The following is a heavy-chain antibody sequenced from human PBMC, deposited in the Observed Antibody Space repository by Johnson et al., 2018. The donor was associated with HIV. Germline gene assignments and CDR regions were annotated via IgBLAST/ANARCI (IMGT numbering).Heavy chain of an antibody. J-gene: IGHJ3*02. D-gene: IGHD6-19*01. V-gene: IGHV3-11*04. CDR2: ISSSGSTV. CDR3: ARRASGWHAFDI. CDR1: GFSFSDYY. Sequence: QVQLVESGGGLVKPGGSLRLSCAASGFSFSDYYMSWIRQAPGKGPEWVSYISSSGSTVYYADSVKGRFTISRDNAKNSLYLQMNSLRVEDTAVYFCARRASGWHAFDIWGQGTMVTVSS.